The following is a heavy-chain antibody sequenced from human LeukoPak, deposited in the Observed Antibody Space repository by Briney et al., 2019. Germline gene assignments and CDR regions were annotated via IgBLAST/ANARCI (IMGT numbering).Heavy chain of an antibody. D-gene: IGHD3-16*01. Sequence: GGSLRLSCAASGFRFSDFTMTWVRQAPGKGPEWVSAIGGRGGSTYYADSLGGRFTISRDSSKDMLYLQMNSLKVEDTATYYCGKEGGAWGQGTKVTVSS. V-gene: IGHV3-23*01. CDR1: GFRFSDFT. J-gene: IGHJ5*02. CDR2: IGGRGGST. CDR3: GKEGGA.